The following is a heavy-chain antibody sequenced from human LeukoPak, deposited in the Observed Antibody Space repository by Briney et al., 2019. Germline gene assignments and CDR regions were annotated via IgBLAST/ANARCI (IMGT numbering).Heavy chain of an antibody. CDR3: ARDHRGSGSRYYYYYMDV. D-gene: IGHD3-10*01. V-gene: IGHV3-11*04. CDR2: ISSRSSNK. Sequence: PGGSLRLSCAASGFTFSNYYMSWIRQAPGKGLVWVSYISSRSSNKEYADSVKGRFTISRDNSKNTLYLQMNSLRAEDTAVYYCARDHRGSGSRYYYYYMDVWGKGTTVTISS. CDR1: GFTFSNYY. J-gene: IGHJ6*03.